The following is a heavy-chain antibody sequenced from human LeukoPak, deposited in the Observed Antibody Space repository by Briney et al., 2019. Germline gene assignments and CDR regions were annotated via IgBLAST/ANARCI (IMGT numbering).Heavy chain of an antibody. J-gene: IGHJ4*02. CDR3: ARHLWKTGSYLNFDN. V-gene: IGHV4-61*01. CDR1: GGSVSSGSYY. D-gene: IGHD1-26*01. CDR2: IYYSGST. Sequence: PSETLSLTCTVSGGSVSSGSYYWSWIRQPPGKGLEWIGYIYYSGSTNYNPSLKSRVTISVDTSKGQFSLKLSSVTAADTAVYYCARHLWKTGSYLNFDNWGQGTLVTVSS.